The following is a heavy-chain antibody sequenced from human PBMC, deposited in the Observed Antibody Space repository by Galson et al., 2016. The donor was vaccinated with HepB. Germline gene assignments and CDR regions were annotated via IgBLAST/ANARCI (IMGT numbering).Heavy chain of an antibody. J-gene: IGHJ3*02. CDR2: ISDNSGAT. Sequence: SVKVSCKASGDTFTGYYIHWVRQAPGQGLEWMAWISDNSGATNYAQKFQGWVTMTRDTSISTAYMELTSLTSDATAIYYCATSTGYRGGWAAFDIWGQGTRVTVSS. CDR3: ATSTGYRGGWAAFDI. V-gene: IGHV1-2*04. CDR1: GDTFTGYY. D-gene: IGHD6-13*01.